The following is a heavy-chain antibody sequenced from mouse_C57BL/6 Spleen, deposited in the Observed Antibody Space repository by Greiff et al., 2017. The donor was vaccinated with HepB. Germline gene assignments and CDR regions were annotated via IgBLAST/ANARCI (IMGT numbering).Heavy chain of an antibody. Sequence: VQLQQSGPGLVAPSQSLSITCTVSGFSFTSYGVDWVRQSPGKGLEWLGVIWGVGSTNYNSALKSRLSISKDNSKSQVFLKMNSLQTDDTAMYYCASGYDGTGFAYWGQGTLVTVSA. V-gene: IGHV2-6*01. J-gene: IGHJ3*01. CDR1: GFSFTSYG. CDR2: IWGVGST. CDR3: ASGYDGTGFAY. D-gene: IGHD2-12*01.